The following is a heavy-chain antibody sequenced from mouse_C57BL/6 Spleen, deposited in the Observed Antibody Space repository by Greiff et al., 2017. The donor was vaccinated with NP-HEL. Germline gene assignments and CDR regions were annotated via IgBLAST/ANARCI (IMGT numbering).Heavy chain of an antibody. CDR2: IWTGGGT. J-gene: IGHJ3*01. CDR1: GFSLTSYA. CDR3: ARNADDYDALAWFAY. Sequence: VQRVESGPGLVAPSQSLSITCNVSGFSLTSYAISWVRQPPGKGLEWLGVIWTGGGTNYNSALKSRLSISKDNSKSQVFLKMNSLQTDDTARYYCARNADDYDALAWFAYWGQGTLVTVSA. V-gene: IGHV2-9-1*01. D-gene: IGHD2-4*01.